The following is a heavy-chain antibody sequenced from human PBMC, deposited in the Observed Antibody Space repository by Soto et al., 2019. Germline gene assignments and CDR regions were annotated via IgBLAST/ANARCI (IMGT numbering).Heavy chain of an antibody. CDR3: ARDRGYSYGFHY. D-gene: IGHD5-18*01. CDR1: GGTFSNHA. J-gene: IGHJ4*02. CDR2: VVVGSGNT. Sequence: ASVKVSCKASGGTFSNHAINWVRQARGQRLEWIGWVVVGSGNTNYAQKFQGRVTITADESTSTAYMELSSLRSEDTAVYYCARDRGYSYGFHYWGQGTLVTVSS. V-gene: IGHV1-69*13.